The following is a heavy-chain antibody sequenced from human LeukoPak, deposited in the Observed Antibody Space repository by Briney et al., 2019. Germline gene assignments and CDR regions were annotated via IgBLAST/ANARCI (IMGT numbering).Heavy chain of an antibody. CDR2: IYHSGST. D-gene: IGHD1-1*01. CDR3: ARDKQLDWAHYYYYYMDV. V-gene: IGHV4-38-2*02. J-gene: IGHJ6*03. CDR1: GYSISSGYY. Sequence: PSETLSLTCIVSGYSISSGYYWGWTRQPPGKGLEWIGSIYHSGSTYYKPSLRSRVTISVDTSKHQFSLKLSSVTAADTAVYYCARDKQLDWAHYYYYYMDVWGKGTTVTVSS.